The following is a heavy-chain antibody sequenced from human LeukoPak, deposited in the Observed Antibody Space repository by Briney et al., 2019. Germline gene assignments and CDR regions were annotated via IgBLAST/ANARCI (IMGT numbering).Heavy chain of an antibody. CDR2: IYYSGST. CDR3: ARGRRELCSGGSCYSNGHLLYYYYYMDV. V-gene: IGHV4-59*01. J-gene: IGHJ6*03. CDR1: GGSISSYY. D-gene: IGHD2-15*01. Sequence: SETLSLTCTVSGGSISSYYWSWIRQPPGKGLEWIGYIYYSGSTNYNPSLKSRVTISVDTSKNQFSLKLSSVSAADTAVYYCARGRRELCSGGSCYSNGHLLYYYYYMDVWGKGTTVTVSS.